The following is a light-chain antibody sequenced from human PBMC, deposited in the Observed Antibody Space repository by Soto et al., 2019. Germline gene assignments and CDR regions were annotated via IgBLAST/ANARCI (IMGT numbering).Light chain of an antibody. CDR3: QQGYSTTPIT. J-gene: IGKJ5*01. CDR1: QSIAKS. V-gene: IGKV1-39*01. CDR2: SAS. Sequence: DIQMTQSPSSLSASVGDRVTITCRASQSIAKSLNWYQQKPGKAPKLLIHSASTLQSGVPSRFSGSGSGTEFTLSISSLQPEDFATYYCQQGYSTTPITFGQGTRVEIK.